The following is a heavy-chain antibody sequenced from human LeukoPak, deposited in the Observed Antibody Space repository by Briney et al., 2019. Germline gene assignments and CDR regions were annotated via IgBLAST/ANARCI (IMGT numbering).Heavy chain of an antibody. Sequence: ASVKVSCKASGYTFTSYAMNWVRQAPGQGLEWMGWINPNSGGTNYAQKFQGRVTMTRDTSISTAYMELSRLRSDDTAVYYCARVKYYYHSSGPQDYWGQGTLVTVSS. CDR2: INPNSGGT. CDR1: GYTFTSYA. CDR3: ARVKYYYHSSGPQDY. J-gene: IGHJ4*02. D-gene: IGHD3-22*01. V-gene: IGHV1-2*02.